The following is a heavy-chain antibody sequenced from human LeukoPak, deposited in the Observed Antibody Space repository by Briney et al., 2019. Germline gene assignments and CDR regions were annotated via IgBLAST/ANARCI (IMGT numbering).Heavy chain of an antibody. Sequence: PGGSLRLSCAASGFTFSSYAMSWVRQAPGKGLEWVSAISGSGGSTYYADSVKGRFTISRDNSKNTLYLQMNSLRAEDTAVYYCAKDRIVVVPAATPRGYFDYWGQGTLVTVSS. J-gene: IGHJ4*02. V-gene: IGHV3-23*01. CDR3: AKDRIVVVPAATPRGYFDY. CDR2: ISGSGGST. CDR1: GFTFSSYA. D-gene: IGHD2-2*01.